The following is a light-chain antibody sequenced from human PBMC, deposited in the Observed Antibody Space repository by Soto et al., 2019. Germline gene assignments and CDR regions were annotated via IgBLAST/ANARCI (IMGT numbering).Light chain of an antibody. CDR1: QSVSSN. CDR3: QQYNNWPPTFT. J-gene: IGKJ2*01. V-gene: IGKV3-15*01. Sequence: EIVMTQSPATLSVSPGETVTLSCRASQSVSSNLAWYQQKPGQAPRLLMYAASTRATGIPARFSGSASGTELTRAISSLQSEDFAIYHCQQYNNWPPTFTFGQGTKLEIK. CDR2: AAS.